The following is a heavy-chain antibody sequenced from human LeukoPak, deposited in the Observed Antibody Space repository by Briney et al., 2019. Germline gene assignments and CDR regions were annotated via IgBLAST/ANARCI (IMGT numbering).Heavy chain of an antibody. D-gene: IGHD2-15*01. Sequence: GGSLRLSCVAPGFTFNTYGIHWVRQAPGKGLEWVAVKGRFTISRDNSKNTLYLQMNSLRAEDTAVYYCARVDSFCSGEGCYYYYGMDVWGQGTTVTVSS. J-gene: IGHJ6*01. CDR1: GFTFNTYG. V-gene: IGHV3-33*01. CDR3: ARVDSFCSGEGCYYYYGMDV.